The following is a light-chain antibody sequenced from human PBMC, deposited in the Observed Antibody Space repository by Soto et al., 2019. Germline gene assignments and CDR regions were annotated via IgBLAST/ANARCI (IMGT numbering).Light chain of an antibody. CDR2: EVT. V-gene: IGLV2-14*01. Sequence: QSVLTQPASVSGSPGQPITISCTGSSSDVGAYHFVSWYQHHPGKAPKLILYEVTARPSGVSSRFSGSKSGNTASLTISGLQADDEANYYCSSYTSSNTPYVFGTGTKVTVL. CDR3: SSYTSSNTPYV. J-gene: IGLJ1*01. CDR1: SSDVGAYHF.